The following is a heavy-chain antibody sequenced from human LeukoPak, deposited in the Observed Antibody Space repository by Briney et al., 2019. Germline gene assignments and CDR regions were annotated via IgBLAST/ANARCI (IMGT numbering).Heavy chain of an antibody. Sequence: GESLKISCKGSGYSFTTYWIGWVRQMPGKGLEWMGRIDPSDSYTNYSPSFQGHVTISADKSISTAYLQWSSLKASDTAMYYFARQPNDIHEAFDIWGQGTMVTVSS. V-gene: IGHV5-10-1*01. CDR3: ARQPNDIHEAFDI. CDR1: GYSFTTYW. J-gene: IGHJ3*02. CDR2: IDPSDSYT. D-gene: IGHD3-9*01.